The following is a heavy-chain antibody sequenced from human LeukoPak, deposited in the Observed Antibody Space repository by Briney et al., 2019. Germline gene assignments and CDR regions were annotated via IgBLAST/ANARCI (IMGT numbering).Heavy chain of an antibody. J-gene: IGHJ4*02. CDR3: ARSVYDSSGYHSYYFDY. D-gene: IGHD3-22*01. Sequence: ASVKVSCKASGYTFISYGLSWVRQAPGQGLEWMGWISVYNGNTNYALKLQGRVTMTTDTSTSTAYMELRSLRSDDTAVYYCARSVYDSSGYHSYYFDYWGQGTLVTVSS. V-gene: IGHV1-18*01. CDR1: GYTFISYG. CDR2: ISVYNGNT.